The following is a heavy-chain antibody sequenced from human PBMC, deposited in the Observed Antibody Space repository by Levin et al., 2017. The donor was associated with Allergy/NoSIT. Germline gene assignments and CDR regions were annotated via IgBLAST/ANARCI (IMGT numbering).Heavy chain of an antibody. J-gene: IGHJ4*02. CDR1: GFTFSSYS. Sequence: PGASVKVSCAASGFTFSSYSMNWVRQAPGKGLEWVSYISSSSSTIYYADSVKGRFTISRDNAKNSLYLQMNSLRAEDTAVYYCARSRGYCSSTSCYSLDLPVDYWGQGTLVTVSS. CDR3: ARSRGYCSSTSCYSLDLPVDY. V-gene: IGHV3-48*01. D-gene: IGHD2-2*02. CDR2: ISSSSSTI.